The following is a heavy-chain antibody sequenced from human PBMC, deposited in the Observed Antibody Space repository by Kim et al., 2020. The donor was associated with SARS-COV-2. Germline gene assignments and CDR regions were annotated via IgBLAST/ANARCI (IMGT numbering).Heavy chain of an antibody. Sequence: SETLSLTCTVSGGSISSGGYYWSWIRQHPGKGLEWIGYIYYSGSTYYNPSLKSRVTISVDTSKNQFSLKLSSVTAADTAVYYCARTPSSSGWSLDYWGQGTLVTVSS. CDR2: IYYSGST. CDR1: GGSISSGGYY. V-gene: IGHV4-31*03. J-gene: IGHJ4*02. CDR3: ARTPSSSGWSLDY. D-gene: IGHD6-19*01.